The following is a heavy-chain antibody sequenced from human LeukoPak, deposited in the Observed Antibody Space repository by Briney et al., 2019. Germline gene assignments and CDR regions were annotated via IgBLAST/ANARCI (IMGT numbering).Heavy chain of an antibody. CDR1: GGSFSGYY. Sequence: SETLSLTCAVYGGSFSGYYWSWIRQPPGKGLEWIGSIYSSGSTYYNPSLKSRVTISVDTSKNQFSLKLTSVTAADTAVYYCARHYGPWGQGTLVTVSS. CDR2: IYSSGST. J-gene: IGHJ5*02. V-gene: IGHV4-34*01. D-gene: IGHD3-16*01. CDR3: ARHYGP.